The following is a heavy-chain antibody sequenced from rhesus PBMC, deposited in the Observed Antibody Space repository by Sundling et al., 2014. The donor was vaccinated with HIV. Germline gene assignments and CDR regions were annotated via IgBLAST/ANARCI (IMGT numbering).Heavy chain of an antibody. CDR1: GFTFSHYW. J-gene: IGHJ4*01. D-gene: IGHD4-29*01. CDR3: ARASMTTVAPIDF. V-gene: IGHV3S41*01. Sequence: EVQLIESGGGLVQPGGSLRLSCATSGFTFSHYWMYWFRQAPGKGLEWVSGISGSSTNTYYPDSVKGRFTISRDNAKNTLYLEMNSLRVEDTAVYYCARASMTTVAPIDFWGRGVLVTVSS. CDR2: ISGSSTNT.